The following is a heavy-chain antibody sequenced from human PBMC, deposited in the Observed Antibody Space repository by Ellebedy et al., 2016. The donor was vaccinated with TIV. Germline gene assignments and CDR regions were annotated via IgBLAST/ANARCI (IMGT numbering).Heavy chain of an antibody. V-gene: IGHV4-59*11. J-gene: IGHJ4*02. CDR2: IHYSGTT. CDR3: AKYYCPNGVCYHFDY. D-gene: IGHD2-8*01. CDR1: GGSISGHF. Sequence: GSLRLSCTVSGGSISGHFWSWIRQSPGKGLEWIGFIHYSGTTTYNPSLNSRVTMSVDTSKNQFSLRLSSLTAADTAVYFCAKYYCPNGVCYHFDYWGRGTLVTVSS.